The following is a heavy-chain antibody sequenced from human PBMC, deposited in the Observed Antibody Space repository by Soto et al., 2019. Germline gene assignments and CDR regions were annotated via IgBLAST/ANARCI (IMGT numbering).Heavy chain of an antibody. CDR2: ISYDGSNK. D-gene: IGHD1-26*01. V-gene: IGHV3-30*18. CDR3: AKEIVGATGGDY. CDR1: GFTVSSYG. J-gene: IGHJ4*02. Sequence: GGSLRLSCAASGFTVSSYGMHWVRQAPGKGLEWVAVISYDGSNKYYADSVKGRFTISRDNSKNTLYLQMNSLRAEDTAVYYCAKEIVGATGGDYWGQGTLVTVSS.